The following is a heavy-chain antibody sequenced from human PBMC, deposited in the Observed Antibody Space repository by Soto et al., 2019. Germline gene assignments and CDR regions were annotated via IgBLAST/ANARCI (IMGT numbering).Heavy chain of an antibody. Sequence: PSETLSLTCTVSGGSISSGDYYWSWIRQPPGKGLEWIGYIYYSGSTYYNPSLKSRVTISVDTSKNQFSLRLSSVTAADTAVYYCARDVAAADPNWFDPWGQGTLVTVSS. CDR3: ARDVAAADPNWFDP. D-gene: IGHD6-13*01. CDR1: GGSISSGDYY. V-gene: IGHV4-30-4*01. J-gene: IGHJ5*02. CDR2: IYYSGST.